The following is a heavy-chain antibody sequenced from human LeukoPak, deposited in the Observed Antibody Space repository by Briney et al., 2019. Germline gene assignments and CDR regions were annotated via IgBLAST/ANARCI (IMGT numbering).Heavy chain of an antibody. CDR3: ARGSWQLPLDY. D-gene: IGHD2-15*01. CDR2: IYSGGST. Sequence: PGGSLRLSCAASGFTVSSNYMSWVRQAPGKGLEWVSVIYSGGSTYYADSVKGRFTISRHNSRNTLYLQMNSLRAEDTAVYYCARGSWQLPLDYWGQGTLVTVSS. V-gene: IGHV3-53*04. J-gene: IGHJ4*02. CDR1: GFTVSSNY.